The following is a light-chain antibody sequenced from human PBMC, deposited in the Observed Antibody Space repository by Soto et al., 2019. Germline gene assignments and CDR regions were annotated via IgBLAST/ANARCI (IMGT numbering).Light chain of an antibody. Sequence: QSVLTQPPSASGTPGQRVTISCSGSSSNIGSNYVYWYQQLPGTAPKLLIYRNNQRPSGVPDRFSGSKSGTSASLAISGLRSEAEADYYCAAWDDSLSGLYVFGTGTRSPS. CDR2: RNN. J-gene: IGLJ1*01. CDR3: AAWDDSLSGLYV. V-gene: IGLV1-47*01. CDR1: SSNIGSNY.